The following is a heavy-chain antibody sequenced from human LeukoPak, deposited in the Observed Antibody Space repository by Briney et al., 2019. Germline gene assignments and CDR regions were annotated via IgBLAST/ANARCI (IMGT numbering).Heavy chain of an antibody. CDR3: ARDGEQQLVHLAYFDY. CDR1: GYTSRTYG. D-gene: IGHD6-13*01. Sequence: ASVKVSCKSSGYTSRTYGISWMRQAPGQGLEWMGWISFHNGNTNYAQKFHGRLTMTTDTSTSTAYMELRSLRSEDTAGYYCARDGEQQLVHLAYFDYWGQGTLVTVSS. CDR2: ISFHNGNT. V-gene: IGHV1-18*01. J-gene: IGHJ4*02.